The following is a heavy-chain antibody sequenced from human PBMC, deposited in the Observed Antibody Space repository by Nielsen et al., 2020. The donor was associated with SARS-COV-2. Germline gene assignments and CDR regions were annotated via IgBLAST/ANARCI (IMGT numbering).Heavy chain of an antibody. D-gene: IGHD5-12*01. CDR1: GFTFSSYG. V-gene: IGHV3-74*01. Sequence: GESLKISCAASGFTFSSYGMHWVRQAPGKGLVWVSRINSDGSSTSYADSVKGRFTISRDNAKNTLYLQMNSLRAEDTAVYYCALIGGVATILGGFFDYWGQGTLVTVSS. J-gene: IGHJ4*02. CDR2: INSDGSST. CDR3: ALIGGVATILGGFFDY.